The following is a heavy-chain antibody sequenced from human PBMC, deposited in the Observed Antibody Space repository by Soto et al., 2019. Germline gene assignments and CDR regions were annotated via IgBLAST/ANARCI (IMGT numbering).Heavy chain of an antibody. V-gene: IGHV4-4*07. Sequence: LSLTCTVSGGSISSYYWSGIRQPAGKGLEWIGRIYTSGSTNYNPSLKSRVTMSVDTSKNQFSLKLSSVTAADTAVYYCVRGSAPLGYSSNWFDPWGQGTLVTVSS. D-gene: IGHD5-18*01. J-gene: IGHJ5*02. CDR2: IYTSGST. CDR1: GGSISSYY. CDR3: VRGSAPLGYSSNWFDP.